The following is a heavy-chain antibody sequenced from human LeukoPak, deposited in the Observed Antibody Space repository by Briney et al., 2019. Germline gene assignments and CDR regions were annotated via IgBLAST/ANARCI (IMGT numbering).Heavy chain of an antibody. D-gene: IGHD3-9*01. Sequence: GRSLRLSCAASGFTFDDYAMHWVRQAPGKGLEWVSGISWNSGSIGYADSVKGRFTISRDNAKNSLYLQMNSLRAEDTALYYCAKDTYYDILTGYYDYWGQGTLVTVSS. CDR1: GFTFDDYA. CDR3: AKDTYYDILTGYYDY. J-gene: IGHJ4*02. CDR2: ISWNSGSI. V-gene: IGHV3-9*01.